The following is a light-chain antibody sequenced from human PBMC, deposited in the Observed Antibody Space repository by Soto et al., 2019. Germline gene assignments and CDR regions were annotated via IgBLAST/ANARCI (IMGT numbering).Light chain of an antibody. CDR3: CTSAGTYTLV. CDR2: DVS. Sequence: QSALTQPRSVSGSPGQSVAISCTGTSSDVGGYNYVSWYQQHPGKAPKLMIFDVSKRPSGVSDRFSCSKSGNTASLTISGGQEDEEADYYCCTSAGTYTLVFGGGTKVTVL. V-gene: IGLV2-11*01. CDR1: SSDVGGYNY. J-gene: IGLJ1*01.